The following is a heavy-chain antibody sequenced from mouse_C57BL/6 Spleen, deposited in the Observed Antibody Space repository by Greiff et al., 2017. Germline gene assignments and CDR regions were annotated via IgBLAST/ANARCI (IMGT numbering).Heavy chain of an antibody. J-gene: IGHJ4*01. CDR1: GFTFSDAW. CDR3: TGFTTVVAHYAMDY. CDR2: IRNKANNHAT. Sequence: EVKLVESGGGLVQPGGSMKLSCAASGFTFSDAWMDWVRQSPEKGLEWVAEIRNKANNHATYYAESVKGRFTISRDDSKSSVYLQMNSLRAEDTGIYYCTGFTTVVAHYAMDYWGQGTSVTVSS. V-gene: IGHV6-6*01. D-gene: IGHD1-1*01.